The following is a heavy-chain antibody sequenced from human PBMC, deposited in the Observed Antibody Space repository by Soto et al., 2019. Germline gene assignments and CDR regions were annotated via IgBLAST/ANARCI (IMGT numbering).Heavy chain of an antibody. V-gene: IGHV3-23*01. CDR3: TKSSVHCSGGSCFDF. J-gene: IGHJ5*01. D-gene: IGHD2-15*01. Sequence: GSLSQSCAASGFTFSSHAMSWVRQAPGKRLEWLSLISGSGATTYYADSVKGRFNVSRDKSKNTVYLQMNSLRADDTALYYCTKSSVHCSGGSCFDFWGQGT. CDR1: GFTFSSHA. CDR2: ISGSGATT.